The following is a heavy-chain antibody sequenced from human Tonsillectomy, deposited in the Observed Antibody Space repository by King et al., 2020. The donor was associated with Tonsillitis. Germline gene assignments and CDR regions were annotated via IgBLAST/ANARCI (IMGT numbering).Heavy chain of an antibody. Sequence: VQLVESGGGVVQPGRSLRLSCAASGFTFSSYALHWVRQAPGKGLEWVADISFDGSNKYYADSVKGRFTISRDNSKNMLNLQMNSLGAEDTAVYYCARRDGVLDYYYYAMDVWGQGTTVTVSS. J-gene: IGHJ6*02. CDR1: GFTFSSYA. D-gene: IGHD2-21*02. V-gene: IGHV3-30-3*01. CDR3: ARRDGVLDYYYYAMDV. CDR2: ISFDGSNK.